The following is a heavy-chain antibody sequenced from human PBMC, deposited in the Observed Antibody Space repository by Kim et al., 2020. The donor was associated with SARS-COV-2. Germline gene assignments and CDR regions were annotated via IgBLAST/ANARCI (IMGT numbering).Heavy chain of an antibody. D-gene: IGHD3-10*01. J-gene: IGHJ6*02. CDR1: GGSISSYY. CDR3: ARVPVRGVKYHYYYYGMDV. Sequence: SETLSLTCTVSGGSISSYYWSWIRQPPGKGLEWIGYIYYSGSTNYNPSLKSRVTISVDTSKNQFSLKLSSVTAADTAVYYCARVPVRGVKYHYYYYGMDVWGQGTTVTVSS. CDR2: IYYSGST. V-gene: IGHV4-59*13.